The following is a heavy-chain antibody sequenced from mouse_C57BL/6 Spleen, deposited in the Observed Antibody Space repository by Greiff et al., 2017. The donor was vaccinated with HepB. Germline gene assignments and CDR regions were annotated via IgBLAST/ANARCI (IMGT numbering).Heavy chain of an antibody. V-gene: IGHV1-82*01. J-gene: IGHJ2*01. Sequence: VQLQQSGPELVKPGASVKISCKASGYAFSSSWMNWVKQRPGKGLEWIGRIYPGDGDTNYNGKFKGKATLTADKSSSTAYMQLSSQASEDSAVYFCARREFDYWGQGTTLTVSS. CDR2: IYPGDGDT. CDR1: GYAFSSSW. CDR3: ARREFDY.